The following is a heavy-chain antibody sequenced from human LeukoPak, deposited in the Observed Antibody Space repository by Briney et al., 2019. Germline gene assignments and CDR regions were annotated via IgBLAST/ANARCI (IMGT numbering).Heavy chain of an antibody. J-gene: IGHJ4*02. CDR2: INPSGGST. V-gene: IGHV1-46*01. CDR1: GYTFTSYY. D-gene: IGHD3-10*01. Sequence: ASVKVSCKASGYTFTSYYMHWVRQAPGQGLEWMGIINPSGGSTSYAQKFQGRVTMTRDMSTSTVYMELSSLRSEDTAVYYCARVSLWFGELYYHDYWGQGTLVTVSS. CDR3: ARVSLWFGELYYHDY.